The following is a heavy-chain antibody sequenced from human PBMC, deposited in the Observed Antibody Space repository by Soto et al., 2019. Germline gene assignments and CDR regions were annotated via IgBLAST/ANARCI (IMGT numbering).Heavy chain of an antibody. CDR1: GFTFINAW. V-gene: IGHV3-15*07. CDR3: TTDPYSTRDY. CDR2: VKSKTDGGAT. D-gene: IGHD4-4*01. Sequence: GGSLRLSCATSGFTFINAWMNWVRQAPGKGLEWVGRVKSKTDGGATDYAAPVKGRFTISRDDSKNTLFLQMNSLKIEDTAPYYCTTDPYSTRDYWGQGTLVTVSS. J-gene: IGHJ4*02.